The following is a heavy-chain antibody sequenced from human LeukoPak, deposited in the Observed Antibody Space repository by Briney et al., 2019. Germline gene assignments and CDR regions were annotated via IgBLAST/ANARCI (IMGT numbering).Heavy chain of an antibody. CDR3: AHSSSWLSGGLDY. CDR1: GYTFTGYY. J-gene: IGHJ4*02. V-gene: IGHV1-2*02. Sequence: ASVKVSFKASGYTFTGYYMHWVRQAPGQGLEWMGWINPNSGGTNYAQKFQGRVTMTRDTSISTAYMELSRLRSEDTAVYYCAHSSSWLSGGLDYWGQGTLVTVSS. D-gene: IGHD6-13*01. CDR2: INPNSGGT.